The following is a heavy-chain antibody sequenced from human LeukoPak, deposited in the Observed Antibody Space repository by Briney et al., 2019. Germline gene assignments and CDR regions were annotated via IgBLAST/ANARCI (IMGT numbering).Heavy chain of an antibody. V-gene: IGHV3-23*01. Sequence: GGSLRLSCAASGFTLSNYAMHWVRQAPGKGLEWVSGTSGSGGNTYYADSVKGRFTISRDNSKDTLYLQMSSLRAEDSALYYCAKDTGQWPVRTFDYWGQGTLVTVSS. CDR3: AKDTGQWPVRTFDY. CDR1: GFTLSNYA. CDR2: TSGSGGNT. D-gene: IGHD6-19*01. J-gene: IGHJ4*02.